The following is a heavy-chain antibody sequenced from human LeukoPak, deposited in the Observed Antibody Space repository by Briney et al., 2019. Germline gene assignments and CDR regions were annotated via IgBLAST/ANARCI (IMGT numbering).Heavy chain of an antibody. CDR2: IIPLFNIT. Sequence: WSSVKVSCKASGGIFNRFTIIWVRQAPGQGLEWVGRIIPLFNITNYAQKFQGRVTITMDESTSATYLDLSSLTSADTAVYYCARSGGYGGNVMDYWGQGTLVTVSS. J-gene: IGHJ4*02. CDR3: ARSGGYGGNVMDY. V-gene: IGHV1-69*02. D-gene: IGHD4-23*01. CDR1: GGIFNRFT.